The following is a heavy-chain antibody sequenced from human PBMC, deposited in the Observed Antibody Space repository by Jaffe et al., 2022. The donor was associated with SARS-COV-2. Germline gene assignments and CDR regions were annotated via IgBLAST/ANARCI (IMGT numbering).Heavy chain of an antibody. CDR3: AKVTTHYYYYGMDV. CDR2: ISWDGGST. D-gene: IGHD4-4*01. V-gene: IGHV3-43*01. J-gene: IGHJ6*02. CDR1: GFTFDDYT. Sequence: EVQLVESGGVVVQPGGSLRLSCAASGFTFDDYTMHWVRQAPGKGLEWVSLISWDGGSTYYADSVKGRFTISRDNSKNSLYLQMNSLRTEDTALYYCAKVTTHYYYYGMDVWGQGTTVTVSS.